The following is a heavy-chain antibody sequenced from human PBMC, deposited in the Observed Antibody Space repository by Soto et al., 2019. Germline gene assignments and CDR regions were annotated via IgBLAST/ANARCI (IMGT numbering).Heavy chain of an antibody. Sequence: GGSLRLSCAASGFTFSSYGMHWVCQAPGKGLGWVAVISYDGSNKYYADSVKGRFTISRDNSKNTLYLQMNSLRAEDTAVYYCAKGDVDTAMVLTYWGQGTLVTVSS. J-gene: IGHJ4*02. D-gene: IGHD5-18*01. CDR3: AKGDVDTAMVLTY. V-gene: IGHV3-30*18. CDR2: ISYDGSNK. CDR1: GFTFSSYG.